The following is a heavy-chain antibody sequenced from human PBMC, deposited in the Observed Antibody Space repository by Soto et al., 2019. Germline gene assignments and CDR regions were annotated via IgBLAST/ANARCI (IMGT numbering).Heavy chain of an antibody. V-gene: IGHV4-31*03. J-gene: IGHJ4*02. CDR1: GGSISSGGYY. CDR2: IYYSGST. D-gene: IGHD4-17*01. CDR3: ARPRAYYGEGFAY. Sequence: PSETLSLTCTVSGGSISSGGYYWSWIRQHPGKGLEWIGYIYYSGSTYYNPSLKSRVTISVDTSKNQFSLKLSSVTAADTAVYYCARPRAYYGEGFAYWGQGTLVTVSS.